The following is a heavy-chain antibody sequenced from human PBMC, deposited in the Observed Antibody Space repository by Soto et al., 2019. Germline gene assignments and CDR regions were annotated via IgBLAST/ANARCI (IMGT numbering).Heavy chain of an antibody. CDR2: INPNSGGT. D-gene: IGHD6-13*01. Sequence: GASVKVSCKASGYTFTGYYMHWVRPAPGQGLEWMGWINPNSGGTNYAQKFQGRVTMTRDTSISTAYMELSRLRSDDTAVYYCARDAASSSWYGGDYFDYWGQGTLVTVSS. V-gene: IGHV1-2*02. CDR3: ARDAASSSWYGGDYFDY. CDR1: GYTFTGYY. J-gene: IGHJ4*02.